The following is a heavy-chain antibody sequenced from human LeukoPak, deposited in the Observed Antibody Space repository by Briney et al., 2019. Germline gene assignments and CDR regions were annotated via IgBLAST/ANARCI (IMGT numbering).Heavy chain of an antibody. CDR1: GFTFSSYA. Sequence: GGSLRLSCAASGFTFSSYAMSWVRQAPGKGLEWVSAISGSGGSTYYADSVKGRFTISRDNSKNTLYLQMNRLRAEDTAVYYCAKDGGGVVVGXFDYWGQGTLVTVSS. CDR2: ISGSGGST. D-gene: IGHD2-15*01. J-gene: IGHJ4*02. V-gene: IGHV3-23*01. CDR3: AKDGGGVVVGXFDY.